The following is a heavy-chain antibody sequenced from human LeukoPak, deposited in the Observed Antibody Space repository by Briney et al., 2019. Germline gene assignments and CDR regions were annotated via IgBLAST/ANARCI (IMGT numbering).Heavy chain of an antibody. CDR3: ARVGGYCNGINCYMYFDY. Sequence: PSETLSLTCTVSGGSISAYYWSWIRQPAGKGLEWIGRIYSSGSTNYNASLKSRVTMSVDTSKNQFSLKLTSVTAADTAVYYCARVGGYCNGINCYMYFDYWGQGTLVTVSS. J-gene: IGHJ4*02. CDR2: IYSSGST. D-gene: IGHD2-15*01. CDR1: GGSISAYY. V-gene: IGHV4-4*07.